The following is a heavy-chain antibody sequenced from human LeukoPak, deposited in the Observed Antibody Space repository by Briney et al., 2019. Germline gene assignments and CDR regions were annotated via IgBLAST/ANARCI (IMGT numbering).Heavy chain of an antibody. D-gene: IGHD4-23*01. Sequence: ASVKVSCKASGGTFSSYAISWVRQAPGQGLEWMGGIIPIFGTANYAQKFQGRVTITADESTSTAYMELSSLRSEDTAVYYCAGETTGVAFDYWGQGTLVTVSS. CDR1: GGTFSSYA. J-gene: IGHJ4*02. V-gene: IGHV1-69*13. CDR3: AGETTGVAFDY. CDR2: IIPIFGTA.